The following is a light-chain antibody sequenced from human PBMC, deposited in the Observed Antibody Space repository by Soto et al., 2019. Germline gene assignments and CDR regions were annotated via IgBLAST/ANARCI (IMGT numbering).Light chain of an antibody. CDR2: AAS. V-gene: IGKV1-12*01. J-gene: IGKJ5*01. CDR1: QDIGNW. Sequence: DIQMTQSPSSVSASVGDRVTITCRASQDIGNWLAWYQQKPGKAPDLLIYAASSLQSGVPSRFYGSGSGTDFTLTISSLQTEDFANYYFQPGARFPITFGQGARLDIK. CDR3: QPGARFPIT.